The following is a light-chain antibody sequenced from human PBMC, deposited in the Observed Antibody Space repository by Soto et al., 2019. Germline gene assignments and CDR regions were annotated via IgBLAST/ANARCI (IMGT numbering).Light chain of an antibody. V-gene: IGLV1-51*01. Sequence: QSVLTQPPSVSAAPGQNVTISCSASSSNIGSNYVSWYQQLPGAAPKLLLYDSHKRPSGIPDRFSGSKSGTSATLGITGLQTGDEADYYCGTWDGTLSASVVFGGGTKLTVL. CDR3: GTWDGTLSASVV. CDR2: DSH. J-gene: IGLJ2*01. CDR1: SSNIGSNY.